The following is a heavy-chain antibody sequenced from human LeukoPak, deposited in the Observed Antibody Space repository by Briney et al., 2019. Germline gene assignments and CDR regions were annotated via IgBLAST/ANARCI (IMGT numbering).Heavy chain of an antibody. Sequence: SVKVSCKASGGXFSSYAISWVRQAPGQGLEWMGRIIPILGIANYAQKFQGRVTITADKSTSTAYMELSSLRSEDTAVYYCATSCDSSGPLGWFDPWGQGTLVTVSS. J-gene: IGHJ5*02. V-gene: IGHV1-69*04. D-gene: IGHD3-22*01. CDR3: ATSCDSSGPLGWFDP. CDR2: IIPILGIA. CDR1: GGXFSSYA.